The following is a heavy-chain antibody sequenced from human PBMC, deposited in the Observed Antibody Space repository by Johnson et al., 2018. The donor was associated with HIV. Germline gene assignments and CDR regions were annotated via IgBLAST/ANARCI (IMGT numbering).Heavy chain of an antibody. Sequence: VQLVESGGGVVQPGRSLRLSCAASGFTFSNVWMSWVRQAPGKGLEWVGRIKSKYHDETTDYAAPVKGRFAISRDDSKNTVYLQMNSLKAEDTAVYYCTTGSCIDGVCYAFDVWGQGTMVTVSS. CDR2: IKSKYHDETT. V-gene: IGHV3-15*01. D-gene: IGHD2-8*01. J-gene: IGHJ3*01. CDR1: GFTFSNVW. CDR3: TTGSCIDGVCYAFDV.